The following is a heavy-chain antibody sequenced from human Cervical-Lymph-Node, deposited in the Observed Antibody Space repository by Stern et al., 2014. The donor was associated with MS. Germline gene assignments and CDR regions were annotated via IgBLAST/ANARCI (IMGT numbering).Heavy chain of an antibody. D-gene: IGHD6-13*01. CDR1: GGTFSKFP. J-gene: IGHJ5*02. Sequence: QVQLVQSGAEVTKPGSSVKVFCKASGGTFSKFPSSWVRQAPGQGLEWMGGIFPVFGTPTYAQEFRGRVTITADVSTSTVYMELSSLRSDDTAVYYCALSSETSDRWYSLGYDLWGQGTLVTVS. CDR3: ALSSETSDRWYSLGYDL. CDR2: IFPVFGTP. V-gene: IGHV1-69*01.